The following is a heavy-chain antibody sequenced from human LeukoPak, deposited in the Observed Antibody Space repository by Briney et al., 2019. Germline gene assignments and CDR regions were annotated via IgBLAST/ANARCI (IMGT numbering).Heavy chain of an antibody. V-gene: IGHV5-51*01. D-gene: IGHD6-13*01. J-gene: IGHJ5*02. CDR3: ATWAGAAADYWFDP. Sequence: GESLQISCKGSGYSFTSYWIGWVRQMPGKGLEWMGIIYPGDSDTRYSPSFQGQVTISADKSINTAYLQWSSLKASDTAIYYCATWAGAAADYWFDPWGQGTLVTVSS. CDR1: GYSFTSYW. CDR2: IYPGDSDT.